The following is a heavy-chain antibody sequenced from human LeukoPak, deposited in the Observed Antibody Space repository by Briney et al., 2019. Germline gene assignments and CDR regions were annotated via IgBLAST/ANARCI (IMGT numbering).Heavy chain of an antibody. V-gene: IGHV4-59*08. D-gene: IGHD6-19*01. CDR2: IYYSGST. CDR1: GGSISSYY. Sequence: SETLSLTCTVSGGSISSYYWTWIRQPPGKGLEWIGYIYYSGSTNYNPSLKSRVTISVDTSKNQFSLKLSSVTAADTAVYYCARHSSGWYSRLDYWGQGTLVTVSS. J-gene: IGHJ4*02. CDR3: ARHSSGWYSRLDY.